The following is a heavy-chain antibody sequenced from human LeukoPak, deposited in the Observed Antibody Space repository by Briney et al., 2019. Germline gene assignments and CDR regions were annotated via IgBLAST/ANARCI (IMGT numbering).Heavy chain of an antibody. CDR1: GFTVSNNY. D-gene: IGHD5-18*01. J-gene: IGHJ5*02. Sequence: GGSLRLSRAASGFTVSNNYMSWVRQAPGKGLEWVSYISSSGSTIYYADSVKGRFTISRDNAKNSLYLQMNSLRAEDTAVYYCARGRRGYSYGYWFDPWGQGTLVTVSS. V-gene: IGHV3-11*04. CDR3: ARGRRGYSYGYWFDP. CDR2: ISSSGSTI.